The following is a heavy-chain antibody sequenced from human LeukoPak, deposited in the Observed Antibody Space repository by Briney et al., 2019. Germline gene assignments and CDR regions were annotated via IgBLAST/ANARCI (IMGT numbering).Heavy chain of an antibody. CDR1: GFSFSTSA. V-gene: IGHV3-7*03. J-gene: IGHJ4*02. CDR3: AKEPVDTAMVSSYFDY. CDR2: IKQDGSEK. Sequence: GGSLRLSCAASGFSFSTSAMTWVRQAPGKGLEWVANIKQDGSEKNYLDSVKGRFTISRDNAKNSLYLQMSSLRAEDTAVYYCAKEPVDTAMVSSYFDYWGQGTLVTVSS. D-gene: IGHD5-18*01.